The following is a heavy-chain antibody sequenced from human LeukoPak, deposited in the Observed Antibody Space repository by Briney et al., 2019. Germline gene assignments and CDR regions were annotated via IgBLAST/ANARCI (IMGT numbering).Heavy chain of an antibody. CDR1: GFNFSQYH. V-gene: IGHV3-21*01. J-gene: IGHJ1*01. Sequence: PGGPLRLSCAGSGFNFSQYHMIWVRQAPGKGLDWVASISKTGTFIYYADFVKDRFTISRDNAKNSLFLQMDSLRDDDMAVYYRARDRYDYWSGPGYWGQGTLVTVSS. CDR2: ISKTGTFI. CDR3: ARDRYDYWSGPGY. D-gene: IGHD3-3*01.